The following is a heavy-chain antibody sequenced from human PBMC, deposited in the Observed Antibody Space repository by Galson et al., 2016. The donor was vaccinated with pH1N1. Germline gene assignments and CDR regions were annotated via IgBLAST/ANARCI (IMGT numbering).Heavy chain of an antibody. V-gene: IGHV2-5*01. CDR1: GFSLSTGGVG. D-gene: IGHD3-22*01. J-gene: IGHJ5*01. Sequence: PALVTPTQTLTLTCTFSGFSLSTGGVGVAWIRQPPGKALEWLAHLYWNDDKRYSPSLKNRLSITKDTSKNQVVLTMTNMDPVDTGTYYCAHGYDPMPAGDNWFEFWGQGPLVTVSS. CDR3: AHGYDPMPAGDNWFEF. CDR2: LYWNDDK.